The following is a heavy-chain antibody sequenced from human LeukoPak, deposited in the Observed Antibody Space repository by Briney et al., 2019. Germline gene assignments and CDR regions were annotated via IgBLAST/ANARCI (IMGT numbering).Heavy chain of an antibody. CDR1: GFTFSSYS. V-gene: IGHV3-21*01. CDR3: ARGVRRAVRGVTPNDAFDI. CDR2: ISSSSSYI. Sequence: KPGGSPRLSCAASGFTFSSYSMNWVRQAPGKGLEWVSSISSSSSYIYYADSVKGRFTISRDNAKNSLYLQMNSLRAEDTAVYYCARGVRRAVRGVTPNDAFDIWGQGTMVTVSS. D-gene: IGHD3-10*01. J-gene: IGHJ3*02.